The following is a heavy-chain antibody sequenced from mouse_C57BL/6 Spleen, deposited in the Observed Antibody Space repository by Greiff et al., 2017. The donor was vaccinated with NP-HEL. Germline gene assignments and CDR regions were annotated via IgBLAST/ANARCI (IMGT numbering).Heavy chain of an antibody. D-gene: IGHD1-1*01. V-gene: IGHV5-4*01. CDR2: ISDGGSYT. J-gene: IGHJ2*01. CDR3: ARFTTVVADY. CDR1: GFTFSSYA. Sequence: EVHLVESGGGLVKPGGSLKLSCAASGFTFSSYAMSWVRQTPEKRLEWVATISDGGSYTYYPDNVKGRFTISRDNAKNNLYLQMSHLKSEDTAMYYCARFTTVVADYWGQGTTLTVSS.